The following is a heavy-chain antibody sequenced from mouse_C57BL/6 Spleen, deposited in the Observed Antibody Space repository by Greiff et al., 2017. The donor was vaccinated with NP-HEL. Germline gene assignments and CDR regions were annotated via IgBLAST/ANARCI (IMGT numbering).Heavy chain of an antibody. D-gene: IGHD2-3*01. Sequence: DVKVEESGGGLVQPGGSMKLSCVASGFTFSNYWMNWVRQSPEKGLEWVAQIRLKSDNYATHYAESVKGRFTISRDDSKSSVYLQMNNLRAEDTGIYYCTANGYYAWFAYWGQGTLVTVSA. J-gene: IGHJ3*01. CDR1: GFTFSNYW. CDR2: IRLKSDNYAT. CDR3: TANGYYAWFAY. V-gene: IGHV6-3*01.